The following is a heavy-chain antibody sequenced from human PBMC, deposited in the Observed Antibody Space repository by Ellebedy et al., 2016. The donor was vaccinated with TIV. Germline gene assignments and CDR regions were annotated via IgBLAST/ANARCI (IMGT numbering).Heavy chain of an antibody. J-gene: IGHJ6*02. V-gene: IGHV3-23*01. CDR2: ISGSGGSP. CDR1: GFTFSSYA. CDR3: ARLLGEMGYYYGMDV. Sequence: GGSLRLSCAASGFTFSSYAMSWVRQAPGKGLEWVSAISGSGGSPYYADSVKGRFTISRDNSKNTLYLQMNSLRAEDTAVYYCARLLGEMGYYYGMDVWGQGTTVTVSS. D-gene: IGHD3-10*01.